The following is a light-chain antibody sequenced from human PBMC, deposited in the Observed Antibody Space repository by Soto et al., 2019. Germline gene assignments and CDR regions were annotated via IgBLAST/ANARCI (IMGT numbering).Light chain of an antibody. CDR1: QGVDSY. CDR3: QQRSIWPPT. V-gene: IGKV3-11*01. CDR2: AAS. J-gene: IGKJ2*01. Sequence: EIVLTQSPANLSLSPGERATLSCRASQGVDSYLAWYQQKRGQAPRLLIYAASNRATGIPARFSGSGSGTDYTLTISSLEPEDFAVYYCQQRSIWPPTFGQGTKVGIK.